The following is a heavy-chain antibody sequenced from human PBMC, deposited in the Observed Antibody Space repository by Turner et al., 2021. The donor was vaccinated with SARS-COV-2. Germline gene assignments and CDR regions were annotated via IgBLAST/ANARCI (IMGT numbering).Heavy chain of an antibody. CDR3: ARDKPQDYDFWSGYLWFDP. CDR1: GFTFSSYW. CDR2: INHAGSQK. Sequence: RLSCAASGFTFSSYWMSWVRQAPGKGLGWVANINHAGSQKYYLDSVKGRFTISRDNAKNSLYLQMNKLRAEDTAVYYWARDKPQDYDFWSGYLWFDPWGQRTLVTVSS. J-gene: IGHJ5*02. V-gene: IGHV3-7*03. D-gene: IGHD3-3*01.